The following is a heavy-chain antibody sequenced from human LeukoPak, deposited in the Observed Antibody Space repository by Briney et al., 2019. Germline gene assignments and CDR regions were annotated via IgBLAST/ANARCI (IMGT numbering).Heavy chain of an antibody. CDR2: IYTSGST. CDR1: GGSISSYY. D-gene: IGHD6-19*01. J-gene: IGHJ4*02. V-gene: IGHV4-4*07. CDR3: ARRRYLAIAVAGSYYFDY. Sequence: SETLSLTCTVSGGSISSYYWSWIRQPAGKGLEWIGRIYTSGSTNYNPSLKSRVTMSVDTSKNQFSLKLSSVTAADTAVYYCARRRYLAIAVAGSYYFDYWGQGTLVTVSS.